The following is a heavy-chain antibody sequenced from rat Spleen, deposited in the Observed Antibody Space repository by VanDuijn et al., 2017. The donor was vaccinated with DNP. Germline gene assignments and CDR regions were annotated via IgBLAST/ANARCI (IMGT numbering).Heavy chain of an antibody. V-gene: IGHV5-22*01. D-gene: IGHD1-1*01. CDR1: GFTFSYSY. CDR3: ARQDPLLLTLFTY. CDR2: ISFAVDNT. J-gene: IGHJ3*01. Sequence: EVQLVESGGDLVQPGRSLKLSCAASGFTFSYSYMAWFRQPPKKGLEWVASISFAVDNTYYGDSVKGRFTVSRDNAKSIMYLQMNSLRSEDTATYYCARQDPLLLTLFTYWGQGTLVTVSS.